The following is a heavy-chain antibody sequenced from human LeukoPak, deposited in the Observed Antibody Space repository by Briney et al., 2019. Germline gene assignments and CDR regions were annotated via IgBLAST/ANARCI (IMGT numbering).Heavy chain of an antibody. Sequence: PGGSLRLSCAASGFTFSSYAMSWVRQAPGKGLEWVSAISGSGGSTYYADSVKGRFTISRDNSKNTLYLQMNSLRPEDTAVYYCARNSRDYFSLDYWGQGTLVTVSS. CDR2: ISGSGGST. V-gene: IGHV3-23*01. D-gene: IGHD2/OR15-2a*01. J-gene: IGHJ4*02. CDR1: GFTFSSYA. CDR3: ARNSRDYFSLDY.